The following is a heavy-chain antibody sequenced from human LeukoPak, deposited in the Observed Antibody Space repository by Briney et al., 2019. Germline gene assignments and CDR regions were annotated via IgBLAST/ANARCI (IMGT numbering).Heavy chain of an antibody. CDR2: ISSSSSYI. CDR1: GFTFSSYS. D-gene: IGHD3-10*01. V-gene: IGHV3-21*01. J-gene: IGHJ6*04. CDR3: ARDPYGSGSYSFAYYYYYYGMDV. Sequence: GGSLRLSCAASGFTFSSYSMNWVRQAPGKGLEWVSSISSSSSYIYYADSVKGRFTISRDNAKNSLYLQTNSLRAEDTAVYYCARDPYGSGSYSFAYYYYYYGMDVWGKGTTVTVSS.